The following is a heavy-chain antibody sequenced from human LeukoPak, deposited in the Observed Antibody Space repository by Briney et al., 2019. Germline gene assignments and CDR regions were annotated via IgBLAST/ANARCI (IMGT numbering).Heavy chain of an antibody. D-gene: IGHD5-24*01. J-gene: IGHJ4*02. CDR3: ARAEGADGYNLAGPFDY. CDR1: GGTFSSYA. Sequence: SVNLSCKASGGTFSSYAISWVRRAPGQGLEWMGGIIPIFGTANYAQKFQGRVTITADQSTSTAYMELSSLRSEDTAVYYCARAEGADGYNLAGPFDYWGQGTMV. CDR2: IIPIFGTA. V-gene: IGHV1-69*13.